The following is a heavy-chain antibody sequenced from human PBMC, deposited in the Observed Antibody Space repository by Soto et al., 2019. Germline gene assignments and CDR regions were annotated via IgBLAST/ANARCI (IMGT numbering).Heavy chain of an antibody. Sequence: LSRSCAAAGYTFISYSMNCVRQAPGKGLECVAAIGSSSSYIYYADSVKVRFTISRDNAKNSLYLQMNSLRAEDTAVYYCARGVITATIVVIRYTPPDCYYGMDVWGQGTTVTDSS. J-gene: IGHJ6*02. D-gene: IGHD3-16*02. V-gene: IGHV3-21*01. CDR2: IGSSSSYI. CDR1: GYTFISYS. CDR3: ARGVITATIVVIRYTPPDCYYGMDV.